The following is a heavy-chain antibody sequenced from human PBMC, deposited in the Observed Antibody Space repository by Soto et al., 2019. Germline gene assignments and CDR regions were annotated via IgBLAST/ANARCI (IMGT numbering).Heavy chain of an antibody. V-gene: IGHV3-23*01. D-gene: IGHD3-16*02. CDR1: GVAFRNYA. CDR2: ISTSGGRP. Sequence: PGGTLRLYCTASGVAFRNYAMSWVRQAPRKGLEWVSTISTSGGRPYYADSVKGRFTISRDNSKNTLYLQMNSLRAEDTAVYYCAKDPDRYDYVWGTYRYIDHWGQGTRVTVSS. CDR3: AKDPDRYDYVWGTYRYIDH. J-gene: IGHJ4*02.